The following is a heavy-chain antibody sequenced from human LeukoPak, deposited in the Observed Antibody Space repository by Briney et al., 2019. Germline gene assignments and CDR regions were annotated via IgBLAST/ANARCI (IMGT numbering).Heavy chain of an antibody. V-gene: IGHV3-7*03. CDR2: IKQDGSEK. Sequence: GGSLRLSCAASGFTFSSVWMSWVRQAPGKGLEWVANIKQDGSEKYYVDSVKGRFTISRDNAKNSLYLQMNSLRAEDTAVYYCARDWDIVVFDYWGQGTLVTVSS. D-gene: IGHD2-15*01. CDR1: GFTFSSVW. CDR3: ARDWDIVVFDY. J-gene: IGHJ4*02.